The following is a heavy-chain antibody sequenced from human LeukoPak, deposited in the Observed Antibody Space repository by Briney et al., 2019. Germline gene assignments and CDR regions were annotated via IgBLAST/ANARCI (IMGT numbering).Heavy chain of an antibody. D-gene: IGHD6-19*01. J-gene: IGHJ4*02. CDR3: ARTREQWQVLDY. Sequence: GGSLRLSCAASGLSFGSYGMHWVRQAPGKWLEWVAVISHEGGNKYYADSVRGRFTISRDNSKNMVYLQMNSLRADDTAVYYCARTREQWQVLDYWGQGTLVTVSS. V-gene: IGHV3-30*03. CDR2: ISHEGGNK. CDR1: GLSFGSYG.